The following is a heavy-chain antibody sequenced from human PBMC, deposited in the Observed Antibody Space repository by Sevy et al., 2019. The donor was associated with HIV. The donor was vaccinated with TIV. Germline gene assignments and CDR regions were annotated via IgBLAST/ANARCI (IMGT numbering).Heavy chain of an antibody. CDR2: IYYSGST. J-gene: IGHJ6*02. CDR3: ARLCGSYCSCNFNYGMDV. D-gene: IGHD3-16*01. V-gene: IGHV4-59*12. Sequence: SETLSLTCTVSGGSISSYYWNWIRQPPGKGLEWIGYIYYSGSTNYNPSLKSRVTISVDTSKNQFSLKLTSVTAADTAVYFCARLCGSYCSCNFNYGMDVWGQGTTVTVS. CDR1: GGSISSYY.